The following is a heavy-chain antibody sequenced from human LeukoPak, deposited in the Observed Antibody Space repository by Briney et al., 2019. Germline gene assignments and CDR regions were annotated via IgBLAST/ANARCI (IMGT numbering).Heavy chain of an antibody. CDR1: GYTFTSYG. D-gene: IGHD3-22*01. CDR2: ISAYNGNT. Sequence: GASVKVSCKASGYTFTSYGISWVRQAPGQGLEWMGWISAYNGNTNYAQEFQGRVTMTTDTSTSTAYMELRSLRSDDTAVYYCARSYFHESSDYYFPTDYWGQGTRVTVSS. CDR3: ARSYFHESSDYYFPTDY. J-gene: IGHJ4*02. V-gene: IGHV1-18*01.